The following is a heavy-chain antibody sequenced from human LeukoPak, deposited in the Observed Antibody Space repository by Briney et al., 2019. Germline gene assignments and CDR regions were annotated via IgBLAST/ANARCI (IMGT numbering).Heavy chain of an antibody. Sequence: GGSLRLSCAASGFTFSSYSMNWVRQAPGKGLEWVSYISSASGSIYYADSVKGRFTISRDNAKNALYLQMNSLTVEDTALYHCARDRSYGSFDFWGQGTLVTVSS. J-gene: IGHJ4*02. CDR1: GFTFSSYS. CDR3: ARDRSYGSFDF. D-gene: IGHD5-18*01. V-gene: IGHV3-48*04. CDR2: ISSASGSI.